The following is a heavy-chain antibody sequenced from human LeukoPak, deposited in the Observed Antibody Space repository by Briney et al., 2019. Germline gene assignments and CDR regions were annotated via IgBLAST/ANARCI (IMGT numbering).Heavy chain of an antibody. CDR1: GYTFTTLD. D-gene: IGHD2-15*01. Sequence: SSVKVSCKASGYTFTTLDINWVRQATGQGLEWMGWINANSGNRGYAQKFQGRVTITRDTSISTAYMELSSLRYEDTAVYYCARVDGSPDYWGQGTLVTVSS. CDR3: ARVDGSPDY. J-gene: IGHJ4*02. V-gene: IGHV1-8*03. CDR2: INANSGNR.